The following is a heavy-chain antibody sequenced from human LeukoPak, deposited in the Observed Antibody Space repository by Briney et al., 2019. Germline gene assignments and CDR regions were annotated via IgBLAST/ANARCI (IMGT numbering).Heavy chain of an antibody. CDR3: ARVGGTGYCSGGSCLDFDY. D-gene: IGHD2-15*01. Sequence: GSSVKVSCKASGGTFSSYAISWVRQAPGQGLEWMGRIIPILGIANYAQKFQGRVTITADKSTSTAYMELSSLRSEDTAVYYCARVGGTGYCSGGSCLDFDYWGQGTLVTVSS. J-gene: IGHJ4*02. V-gene: IGHV1-69*04. CDR1: GGTFSSYA. CDR2: IIPILGIA.